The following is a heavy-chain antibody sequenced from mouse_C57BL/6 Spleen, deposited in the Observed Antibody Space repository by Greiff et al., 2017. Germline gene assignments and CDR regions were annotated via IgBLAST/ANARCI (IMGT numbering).Heavy chain of an antibody. CDR2: IYPRSGNT. D-gene: IGHD2-4*01. V-gene: IGHV1-81*01. CDR3: ARDYDYDNDFDY. J-gene: IGHJ2*01. CDR1: GYTFTSYG. Sequence: QVQLQQSGAELARPGASVKLSCKASGYTFTSYGISWVKQRTGQGLEWIGEIYPRSGNTYYNEKFKGKATLTADKSSSTAYMELRRLTSEDSAVDFCARDYDYDNDFDYWGQGTTLTVSS.